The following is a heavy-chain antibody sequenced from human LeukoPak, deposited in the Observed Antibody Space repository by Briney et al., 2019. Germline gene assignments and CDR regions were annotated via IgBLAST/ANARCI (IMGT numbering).Heavy chain of an antibody. J-gene: IGHJ4*02. CDR1: GFTFSSYS. V-gene: IGHV3-48*01. D-gene: IGHD2-21*01. CDR2: ISSSSSTI. CDR3: ANGENGLQWLSGSNSFDY. Sequence: GGSLRLSCAASGFTFSSYSMNWVRQAPGKGLEWVSYISSSSSTIYYADSVKGRFTISRDNAKNLLYLQMNSLRAEDTAVYYCANGENGLQWLSGSNSFDYWGQGTLVTVSS.